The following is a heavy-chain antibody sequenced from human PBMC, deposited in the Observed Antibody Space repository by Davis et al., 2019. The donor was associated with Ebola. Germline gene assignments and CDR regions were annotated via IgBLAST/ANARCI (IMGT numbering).Heavy chain of an antibody. D-gene: IGHD4-11*01. V-gene: IGHV3-73*01. Sequence: GGSLRLSCAASGFTFSGSAMHWVRQASRKGLEWVGRIRSKANSYATAYAASVKGRFTISRDDSKNTAYLQMNSLKTEDTAVYYCTFTVTPGFDYWGQGTLVTVSS. CDR3: TFTVTPGFDY. J-gene: IGHJ4*02. CDR1: GFTFSGSA. CDR2: IRSKANSYAT.